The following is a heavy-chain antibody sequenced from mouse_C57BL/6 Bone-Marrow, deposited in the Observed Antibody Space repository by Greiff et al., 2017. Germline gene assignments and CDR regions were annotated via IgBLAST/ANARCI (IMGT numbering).Heavy chain of an antibody. D-gene: IGHD1-1*01. CDR3: AWVVAH. CDR1: GYAFSSSW. Sequence: VQLQQSGPELVKPGASVKISCKASGYAFSSSWMNWVKQRPGKGLEWIGRIYPGDGDTNYNGKFNGKATLTADTSSSTAYMQISSLPSEDSAVYFCAWVVAHWGQGTLVTVSA. V-gene: IGHV1-82*01. CDR2: IYPGDGDT. J-gene: IGHJ3*01.